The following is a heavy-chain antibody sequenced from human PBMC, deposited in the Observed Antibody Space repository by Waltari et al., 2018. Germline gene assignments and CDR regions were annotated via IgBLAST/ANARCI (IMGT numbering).Heavy chain of an antibody. V-gene: IGHV1-2*06. CDR1: GYTFTGYY. CDR3: ARESPAARYFDY. CDR2: SNPNSGGT. D-gene: IGHD2-2*01. J-gene: IGHJ4*02. Sequence: QVQLVQSGAEVKKPGASVKVSCKASGYTFTGYYMHWVRQAPGQGLGWMGRSNPNSGGTNYAQKFQGRVTMTRDTSISTAYMELSRLRSDDTAVYYCARESPAARYFDYWGQGTLVTVSS.